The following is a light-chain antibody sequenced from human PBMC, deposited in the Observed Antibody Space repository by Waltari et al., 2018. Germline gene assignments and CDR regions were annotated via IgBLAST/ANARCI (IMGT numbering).Light chain of an antibody. Sequence: SYVLTQPPSVSVAPGPTARITCARFNIGSQSVHWYQQKEGQAPVLVVYDDDDRPSGIPERCSGSNSENTATLTISRVEAGDEADYYCQVWDSSSDYWVFGGGTKLTVL. V-gene: IGLV3-21*02. J-gene: IGLJ3*02. CDR3: QVWDSSSDYWV. CDR1: NIGSQS. CDR2: DDD.